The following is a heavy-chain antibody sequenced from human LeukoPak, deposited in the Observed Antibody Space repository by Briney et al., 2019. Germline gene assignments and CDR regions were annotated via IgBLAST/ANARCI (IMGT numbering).Heavy chain of an antibody. D-gene: IGHD6-13*01. Sequence: PSETLSLTCAVYGGSSSGYYWSWIRQPPGKGLEWIGEINHSGSTNYNPSLKSRVTISVDTSKNQFSLKLSSVTAADTAVYYCASRSSSWLVFWFDPWGQGTLVTVSS. CDR1: GGSSSGYY. CDR2: INHSGST. V-gene: IGHV4-34*01. CDR3: ASRSSSWLVFWFDP. J-gene: IGHJ5*02.